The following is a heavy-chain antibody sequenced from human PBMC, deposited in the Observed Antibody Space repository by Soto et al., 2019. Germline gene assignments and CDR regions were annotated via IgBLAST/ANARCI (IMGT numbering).Heavy chain of an antibody. D-gene: IGHD5-12*01. Sequence: QVQLVQSGAEVEKPGASVKISCKASGYSFTSQYVHWVRQAPGQGLEWMGIINPNGGSTTYAQKFQGRVTMTRDTSTGTVHLVRSSLTAGDTAFYFCAREQWRRPGGGGTEPLDIWGQGTMVTVAS. CDR3: AREQWRRPGGGGTEPLDI. CDR1: GYSFTSQY. CDR2: INPNGGST. J-gene: IGHJ3*02. V-gene: IGHV1-46*03.